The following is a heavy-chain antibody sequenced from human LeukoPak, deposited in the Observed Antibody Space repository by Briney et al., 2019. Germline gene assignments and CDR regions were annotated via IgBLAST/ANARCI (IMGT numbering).Heavy chain of an antibody. V-gene: IGHV3-30*04. CDR3: ARGGRYEQRFDY. CDR2: ISYDGSNK. Sequence: GGSLRLPCAASGFTFSSYAMHWVRQAPGKGLEWVAVISYDGSNKYYADSVKGRFTISRDNSKNTLYLQMNSLRAEDTAVYYCARGGRYEQRFDYWGQGTLVTVSS. D-gene: IGHD1/OR15-1a*01. CDR1: GFTFSSYA. J-gene: IGHJ4*02.